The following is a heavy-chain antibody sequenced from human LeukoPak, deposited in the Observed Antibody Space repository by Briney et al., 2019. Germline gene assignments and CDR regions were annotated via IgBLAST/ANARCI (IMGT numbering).Heavy chain of an antibody. J-gene: IGHJ2*01. V-gene: IGHV3-7*02. CDR3: ARGVAGTWYFDL. D-gene: IGHD6-19*01. CDR1: GFTFSNYW. Sequence: PGGSLRLSCAASGFTFSNYWMNWVRQAPGKGLEWEANIEKDGSGQYYADSVKGRFTISRDNAKNTLYLQTNSLRAEDTAVYYCARGVAGTWYFDLWGRGTLVTVSS. CDR2: IEKDGSGQ.